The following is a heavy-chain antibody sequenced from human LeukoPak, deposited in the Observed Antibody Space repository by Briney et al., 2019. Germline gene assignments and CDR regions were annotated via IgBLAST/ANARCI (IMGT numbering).Heavy chain of an antibody. V-gene: IGHV1-69*13. Sequence: SVKVSCKASGGTFSSYAISWVRQAPGQGLEWMGGIIPIFGTANYAQKFQGRVTITADESTSTAYMELSSLRSEDTAMYYCARDLRDYDGGFDYWGQGTLVTVSS. CDR1: GGTFSSYA. CDR2: IIPIFGTA. D-gene: IGHD4-17*01. CDR3: ARDLRDYDGGFDY. J-gene: IGHJ4*02.